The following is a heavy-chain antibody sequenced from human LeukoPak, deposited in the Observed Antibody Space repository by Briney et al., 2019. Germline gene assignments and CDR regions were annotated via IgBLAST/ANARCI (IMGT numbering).Heavy chain of an antibody. CDR1: GGSISSYY. J-gene: IGHJ4*02. D-gene: IGHD3-10*02. V-gene: IGHV4-59*01. CDR3: ARAFMSFDY. CDR2: IYYSGST. Sequence: SETLSLTCTVSGGSISSYYWSWIRQPPGKGLEWIGYIYYSGSTNYNPSLKSRVTISVDTSKNQFSLKLSSVTAADTAAYYCARAFMSFDYWGQGTLVTVSS.